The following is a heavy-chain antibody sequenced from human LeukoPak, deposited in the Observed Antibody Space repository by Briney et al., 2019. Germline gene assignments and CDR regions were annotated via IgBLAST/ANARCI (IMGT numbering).Heavy chain of an antibody. Sequence: VKVSCKASGGTFSSYAISWVRQAPGQGLEWMGGIIPIFGTANYAQKFQGRVTITADESTSTAYMELSSLRFEDTAVYYCARAHQVVVAARVPYWFDPWGQGTLVTASS. CDR2: IIPIFGTA. CDR1: GGTFSSYA. D-gene: IGHD2-15*01. J-gene: IGHJ5*02. CDR3: ARAHQVVVAARVPYWFDP. V-gene: IGHV1-69*13.